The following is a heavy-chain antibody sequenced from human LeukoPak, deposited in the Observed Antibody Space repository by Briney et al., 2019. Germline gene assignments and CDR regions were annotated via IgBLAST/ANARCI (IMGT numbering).Heavy chain of an antibody. CDR1: GFTFSSYG. CDR3: AKDIPVGYCSGGSCPEYYYGMDV. CDR2: ISYDGSNK. J-gene: IGHJ6*04. Sequence: PGRSLRLSCAASGFTFSSYGMHWVRQAPGKGLEWVAVISYDGSNKYYADSVKGRFTISRDNSKNTLYPQMNSLRAEDTAVYYCAKDIPVGYCSGGSCPEYYYGMDVWGKGTTVTVSS. V-gene: IGHV3-30*18. D-gene: IGHD2-15*01.